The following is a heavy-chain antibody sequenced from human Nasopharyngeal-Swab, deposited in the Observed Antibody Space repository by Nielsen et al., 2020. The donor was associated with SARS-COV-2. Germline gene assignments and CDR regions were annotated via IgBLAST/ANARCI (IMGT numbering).Heavy chain of an antibody. V-gene: IGHV1-69*10. J-gene: IGHJ6*03. D-gene: IGHD5-24*01. CDR3: ARGGWLRKDYYYSYYYMDV. CDR2: IIPIHPRT. Sequence: SVKVSCKTSGGTFSSYGISWFRQAPGQGLEWMGGIIPIHPRTNYAQKFQDRVTITADKSTSTAYMELSSLRSEDTAAYYCARGGWLRKDYYYSYYYMDVWGKGTTVTVSS. CDR1: GGTFSSYG.